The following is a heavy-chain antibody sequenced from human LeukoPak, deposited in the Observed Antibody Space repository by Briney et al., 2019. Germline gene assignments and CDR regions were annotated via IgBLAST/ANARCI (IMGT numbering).Heavy chain of an antibody. CDR1: GYTFTGYY. J-gene: IGHJ4*02. D-gene: IGHD3-9*01. V-gene: IGHV1-2*02. CDR2: INPNSGGT. CDR3: ARDYDILTGYSPLDY. Sequence: GASVKVSCKASGYTFTGYYMHWVRQAPGQGLEWMGWINPNSGGTNYAQKFQGRVTMTRDTSISTAYMELSRLRSDDTAVYYCARDYDILTGYSPLDYWGQGTLVTVPS.